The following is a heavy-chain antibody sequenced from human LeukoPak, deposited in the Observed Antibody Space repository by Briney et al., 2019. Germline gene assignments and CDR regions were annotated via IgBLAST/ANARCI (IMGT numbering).Heavy chain of an antibody. Sequence: GGSLRLSCAASGFTFSSHGMCWVRQAPGRGREWVSSIRIGGDTTYADSVKGRFTISRDNSKNTLYLQLDSLRAEDTAIYYCAKEIRPNDCWGQGTLVTVSS. CDR1: GFTFSSHG. D-gene: IGHD4-17*01. CDR3: AKEIRPNDC. J-gene: IGHJ4*02. V-gene: IGHV3-23*01. CDR2: IRIGGDTT.